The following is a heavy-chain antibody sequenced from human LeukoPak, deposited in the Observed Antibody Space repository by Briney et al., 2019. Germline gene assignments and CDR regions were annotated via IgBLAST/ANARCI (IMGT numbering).Heavy chain of an antibody. J-gene: IGHJ4*02. Sequence: HSGGSLRLSCAASGFTFSSYAMHWVRQAPGKGLEWVAVISYDGSNKYYADSVKGRFTISRDNSKNTLYLQMNSLRAEDTAVYYCARGGGDIVVVPAAIVYWGQGTLVTVSS. CDR1: GFTFSSYA. CDR2: ISYDGSNK. CDR3: ARGGGDIVVVPAAIVY. D-gene: IGHD2-2*02. V-gene: IGHV3-30-3*01.